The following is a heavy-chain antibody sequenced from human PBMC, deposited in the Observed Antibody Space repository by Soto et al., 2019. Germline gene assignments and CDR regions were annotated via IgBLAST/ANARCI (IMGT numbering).Heavy chain of an antibody. Sequence: GVSLRLSCTASGFPFDKYDLHWVRQRAGKGLEWVAAIGTTGHPYYPGSGKGRFTISRENVKNSLLLQVNDIKAGDTAVYYCSRESSGWDPDLDDWGHGTLVTVSS. J-gene: IGHJ4*01. D-gene: IGHD6-19*01. CDR1: GFPFDKYD. V-gene: IGHV3-13*05. CDR2: IGTTGHP. CDR3: SRESSGWDPDLDD.